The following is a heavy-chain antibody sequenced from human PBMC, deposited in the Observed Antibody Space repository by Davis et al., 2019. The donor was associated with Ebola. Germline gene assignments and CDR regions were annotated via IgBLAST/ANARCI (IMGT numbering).Heavy chain of an antibody. J-gene: IGHJ6*02. Sequence: SETLSLTCTVSGGSISSSSYYWGWIRQPPGKGLEWIGTIYYSASTYYNPSLKSRVTISVDTSKNQFSLKLSSVTAADTAVYYCASPGYCSSTSCYYYYGMDVWGQGTTVTVSS. CDR3: ASPGYCSSTSCYYYYGMDV. CDR2: IYYSAST. V-gene: IGHV4-39*01. CDR1: GGSISSSSYY. D-gene: IGHD2-2*01.